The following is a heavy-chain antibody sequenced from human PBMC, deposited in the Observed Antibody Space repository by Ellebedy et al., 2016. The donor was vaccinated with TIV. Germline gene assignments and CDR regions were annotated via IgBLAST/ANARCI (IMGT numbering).Heavy chain of an antibody. V-gene: IGHV3-74*01. D-gene: IGHD2/OR15-2a*01. CDR2: IHSDGSNT. J-gene: IGHJ4*02. CDR3: ARDGPVESLDLKSTTCPLGY. Sequence: GESLKISCAASGFTFRDYFMHWVRQAPGKGLVWVSRIHSDGSNTVYADSVQGRFTISRDNAKNILNLQMNSLRAEGTAVYYCARDGPVESLDLKSTTCPLGYWGQGTLVTVSS. CDR1: GFTFRDYF.